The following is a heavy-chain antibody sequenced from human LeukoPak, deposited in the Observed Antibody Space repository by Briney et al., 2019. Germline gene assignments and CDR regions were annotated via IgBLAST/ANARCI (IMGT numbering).Heavy chain of an antibody. J-gene: IGHJ3*02. CDR2: ISNSGGNT. V-gene: IGHV3-64*01. CDR3: ARDGWGGVFGSRLTVRGVIVAFDI. CDR1: GFTFSRYA. Sequence: TGGSLRLSCAAYGFTFSRYAMHWVRQAPGKGLEHVSAISNSGGNTYYANSVKGRFTISRDNSKNTLYLRMGSLRAEDMGVYYCARDGWGGVFGSRLTVRGVIVAFDIWGQGTMVAVSS. D-gene: IGHD3-16*02.